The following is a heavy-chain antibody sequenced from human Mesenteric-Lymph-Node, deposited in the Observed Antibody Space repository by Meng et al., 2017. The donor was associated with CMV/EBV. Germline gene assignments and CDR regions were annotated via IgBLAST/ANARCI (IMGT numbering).Heavy chain of an antibody. CDR3: AKGSRDGYNGLFDY. V-gene: IGHV3-23*01. CDR2: ISVSGANT. Sequence: GGSLRLSCAASGFTFGSYAMSWVRQAPGTGLEWVSSISVSGANTYYADSVRGRFTISRDNSKNTLYLQMNSLRAEDTALYYCAKGSRDGYNGLFDYWGQGALVTVSS. J-gene: IGHJ4*02. D-gene: IGHD5-24*01. CDR1: GFTFGSYA.